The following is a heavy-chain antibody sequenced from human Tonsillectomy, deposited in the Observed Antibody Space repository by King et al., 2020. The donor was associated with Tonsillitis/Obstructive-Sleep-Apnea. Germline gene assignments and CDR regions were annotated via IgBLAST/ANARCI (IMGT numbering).Heavy chain of an antibody. CDR3: ANLGWDYYYYYMDV. CDR1: GGSISSSSYY. D-gene: IGHD7-27*01. V-gene: IGHV4-39*01. CDR2: IYYSGST. Sequence: LQLQESGPGLVKPSETLSLTCTVSGGSISSSSYYWGWIRQPPGKGLEWIGSIYYSGSTYYNPSLKSRVTISVDTSKNQFSLKLSSVTAADTAVYYCANLGWDYYYYYMDVWGKGTTVTVAS. J-gene: IGHJ6*03.